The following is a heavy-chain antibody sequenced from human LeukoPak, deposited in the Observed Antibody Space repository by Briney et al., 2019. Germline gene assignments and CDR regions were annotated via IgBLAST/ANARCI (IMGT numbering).Heavy chain of an antibody. CDR2: IYPYTGAT. CDR1: GYTFSGTGWY. CDR3: ARDGPAQMVDFDY. D-gene: IGHD3-10*01. V-gene: IGHV1-2*02. J-gene: IGHJ4*02. Sequence: ASVKVSCKASGYTFSGTGWYLCWLRQPPGQGLECMGWIYPYTGATHYAQKFQGRVAMTRDTSISTAYMELSRLRPDDTAVYYCARDGPAQMVDFDYWGQGTLVTVSS.